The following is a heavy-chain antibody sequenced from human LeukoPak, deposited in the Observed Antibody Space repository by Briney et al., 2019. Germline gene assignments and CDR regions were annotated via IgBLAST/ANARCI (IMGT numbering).Heavy chain of an antibody. CDR3: TTFGYNSA. J-gene: IGHJ5*02. Sequence: GGSLRLSCAASGFTFSNAWMSWVRQAPGKGLEWVGRIKSKTEGGTTDYAAPVKGRFTISRDDSKNTLYLQMNSLKSEDTAVYYCTTFGYNSAWGQGTLVTVSS. CDR1: GFTFSNAW. V-gene: IGHV3-15*01. CDR2: IKSKTEGGTT. D-gene: IGHD6-19*01.